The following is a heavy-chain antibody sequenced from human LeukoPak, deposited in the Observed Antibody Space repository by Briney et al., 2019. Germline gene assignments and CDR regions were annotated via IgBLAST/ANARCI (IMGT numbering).Heavy chain of an antibody. D-gene: IGHD3-22*01. Sequence: EASVKVSCKASGYSFTGYYIHWVRQAPGQGLEWMGWVNSNIGDTYYAQKFRGRLAITRDKSITTVHMELSSLRSNDTAVYYCARDVLGYDSSASDWGQGTPVTVSS. J-gene: IGHJ4*02. V-gene: IGHV1-2*02. CDR3: ARDVLGYDSSASD. CDR1: GYSFTGYY. CDR2: VNSNIGDT.